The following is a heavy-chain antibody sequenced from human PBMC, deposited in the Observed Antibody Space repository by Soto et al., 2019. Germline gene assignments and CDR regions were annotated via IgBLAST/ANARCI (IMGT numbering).Heavy chain of an antibody. CDR3: AKSVAAWPYDY. D-gene: IGHD6-25*01. J-gene: IGHJ4*02. CDR2: ISDSGAGT. CDR1: GFTFSNYA. V-gene: IGHV3-23*01. Sequence: EVQLLESGGGLVQPGGSLRLSCAASGFTFSNYAMTWVRQAPGKGLDWVSAISDSGAGTYYADSVKGRFTISRDNSKSTLYLQLNSLRAEDTAVYFCAKSVAAWPYDYWGQGTLVTVSS.